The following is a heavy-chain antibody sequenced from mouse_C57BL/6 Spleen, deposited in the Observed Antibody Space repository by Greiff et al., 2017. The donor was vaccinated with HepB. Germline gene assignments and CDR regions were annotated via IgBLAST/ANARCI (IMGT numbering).Heavy chain of an antibody. CDR3: ARRGTGQGFAY. CDR2: INSDGGST. D-gene: IGHD3-3*01. Sequence: EVQRVESGGGLVQPGESLKLSCESNEYEFPSHDMSWVSKTPEKRLELVAAINSDGGSTYYPDTMERRFIIARDNTKKTLYLQMSSLRSEDTALYYCARRGTGQGFAYWGQGTLVTVSA. J-gene: IGHJ3*01. CDR1: EYEFPSHD. V-gene: IGHV5-2*01.